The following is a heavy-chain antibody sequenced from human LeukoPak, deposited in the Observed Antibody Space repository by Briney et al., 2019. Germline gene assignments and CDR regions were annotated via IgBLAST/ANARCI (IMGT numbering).Heavy chain of an antibody. CDR1: GGSISSSSYY. CDR3: ASPRYSSSWYEGDY. V-gene: IGHV4-39*01. J-gene: IGHJ4*02. CDR2: IYYSGST. Sequence: SETLSLTCTVSGGSISSSSYYWGWIRQPPGKGLEWIGSIYYSGSTYYNPSLKSRVTISVDTSKNQFSLKLSSVTAADTAVYYCASPRYSSSWYEGDYWGQGTLVTVPS. D-gene: IGHD6-13*01.